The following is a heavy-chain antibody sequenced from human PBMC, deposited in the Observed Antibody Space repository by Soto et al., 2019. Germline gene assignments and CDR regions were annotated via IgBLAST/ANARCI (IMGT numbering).Heavy chain of an antibody. CDR3: ARDQVGASSFDY. J-gene: IGHJ4*02. CDR1: GGTFSNSP. V-gene: IGHV1-69*08. Sequence: QVQLVQSGAELRKPGSAVKLSCKASGGTFSNSPISWVRQIPGQGPEWMGRIIPSPARTIYSRKFRGRVTLTADKSTQTVYMTLSSLTTEDSGVYYCARDQVGASSFDYWGQGTRGHRLL. CDR2: IIPSPART. D-gene: IGHD1-26*01.